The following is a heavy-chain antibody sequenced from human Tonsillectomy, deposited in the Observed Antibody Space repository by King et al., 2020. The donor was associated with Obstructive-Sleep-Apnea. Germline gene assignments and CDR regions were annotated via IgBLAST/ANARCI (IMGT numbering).Heavy chain of an antibody. CDR2: ISGIGGST. CDR1: GFTFSSYA. CDR3: ANAPYGDYEQDYFDY. Sequence: VQLVESGGGLVQPGGSLRLSCAASGFTFSSYAMSWVRQAPGKGLEWVSAISGIGGSTYYADSVKGRFTIARDNSKNTLYLQRNSLRAEDTAVYYCANAPYGDYEQDYFDYWGQGTLVTVSS. J-gene: IGHJ4*02. V-gene: IGHV3-23*04. D-gene: IGHD4-17*01.